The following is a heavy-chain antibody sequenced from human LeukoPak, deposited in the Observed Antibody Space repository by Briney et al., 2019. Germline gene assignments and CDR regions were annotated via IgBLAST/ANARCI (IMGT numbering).Heavy chain of an antibody. CDR1: GFTFSNAW. CDR3: TTEDIVLMVYASSTFDY. Sequence: PGGSLRLSCAASGFTFSNAWMSWVRQAPGKGLEWVGRIKSKTDGGTTDYAAPVKGRFTISRDDSQNTLYLQMNSLKTEDTAVYYCTTEDIVLMVYASSTFDYWGQGTLVTVSS. V-gene: IGHV3-15*01. CDR2: IKSKTDGGTT. D-gene: IGHD2-8*01. J-gene: IGHJ4*02.